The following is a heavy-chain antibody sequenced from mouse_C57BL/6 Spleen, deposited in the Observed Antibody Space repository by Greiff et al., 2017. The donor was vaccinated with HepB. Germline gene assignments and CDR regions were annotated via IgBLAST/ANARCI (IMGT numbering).Heavy chain of an antibody. CDR3: HYYGSSYLYFDV. CDR1: GYTFTDYY. CDR2: IGPGSGST. J-gene: IGHJ1*03. D-gene: IGHD1-1*01. V-gene: IGHV1-77*01. Sequence: VQLQQSGAELVKPGASVKISCKASGYTFTDYYINWVKQRPGQGLEWIGKIGPGSGSTYYNEKFKGKATLTADKSSSTAYMQLSSLTSEDFAVYFWHYYGSSYLYFDVWGTGTTVTVSS.